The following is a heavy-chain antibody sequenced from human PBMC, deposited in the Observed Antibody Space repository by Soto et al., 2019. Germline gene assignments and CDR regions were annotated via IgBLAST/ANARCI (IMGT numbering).Heavy chain of an antibody. CDR3: ATLARTKDFDY. Sequence: GGSLRLSCAASGFTFSSYAMTWVRQAPGKGLEWVSGISTSGDGTYYADSVKGRFTISRDNSKNTLCLQMNSLRAEDTAVYYCATLARTKDFDYWGQGTLVTVS. D-gene: IGHD2-8*01. J-gene: IGHJ4*02. V-gene: IGHV3-23*01. CDR1: GFTFSSYA. CDR2: ISTSGDGT.